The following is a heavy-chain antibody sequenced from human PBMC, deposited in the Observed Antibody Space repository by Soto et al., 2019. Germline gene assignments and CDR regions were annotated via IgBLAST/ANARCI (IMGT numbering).Heavy chain of an antibody. Sequence: EVQLLESGGGLVQPGGSLRLSCAASGFTFSSYAMSWVRQAPGKGLEWVSAISGSGGSTYYADSVKGRFTISRDNSKNTLYLQMNSLRAEDTAVYYCARTTPTYYSGYDRDYYYGMDVWGQGTTVTVSS. CDR1: GFTFSSYA. D-gene: IGHD5-12*01. J-gene: IGHJ6*02. CDR2: ISGSGGST. V-gene: IGHV3-23*01. CDR3: ARTTPTYYSGYDRDYYYGMDV.